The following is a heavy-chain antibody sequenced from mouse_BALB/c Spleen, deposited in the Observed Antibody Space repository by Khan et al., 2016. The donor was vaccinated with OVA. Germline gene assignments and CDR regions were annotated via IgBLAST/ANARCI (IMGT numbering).Heavy chain of an antibody. V-gene: IGHV1-4*01. CDR2: INPRSG. Sequence: QVQLQQSGAELARPGASVKMSCKASGYTFTSHTMHWIKQRPGQGLEWIGYINPRSGYNQKLNDKATLTADISSSKAYMQLSSLTSEDSAVYYCASRTTEYAVDYWGQGTSVTVSS. J-gene: IGHJ4*01. D-gene: IGHD2-14*01. CDR1: GYTFTSHT. CDR3: ASRTTEYAVDY.